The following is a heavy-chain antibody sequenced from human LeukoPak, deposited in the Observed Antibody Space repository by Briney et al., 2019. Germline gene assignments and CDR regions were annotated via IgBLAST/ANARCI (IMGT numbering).Heavy chain of an antibody. V-gene: IGHV1-2*06. CDR1: GGTFSSYA. Sequence: ASVKVSCKASGGTFSSYAISWVRQAPGQGLEWMGRIDPYSGGTNYAPKFQGRVSMTRDTSMSTAHMELNSLTSDDTAVYFCTDAGSGSWYSFDYWGQGTLVSVSS. CDR3: TDAGSGSWYSFDY. CDR2: IDPYSGGT. D-gene: IGHD6-13*01. J-gene: IGHJ4*02.